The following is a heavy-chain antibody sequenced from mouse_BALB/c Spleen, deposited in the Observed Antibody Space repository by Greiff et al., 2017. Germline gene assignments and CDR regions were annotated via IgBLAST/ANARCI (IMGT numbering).Heavy chain of an antibody. Sequence: EVKLVESGGGLVKPGGSLKLSCAASGFAFSSYDMSWVRQTPEKRLEWVAYISSGGSYTYYPDSVKGRFTISRDNAKNTLYLQMSSLRSEDTAMYYCARRAAYYFDYWGQGTTLTVSS. CDR1: GFAFSSYD. V-gene: IGHV5-9*02. J-gene: IGHJ2*01. CDR3: ARRAAYYFDY. CDR2: ISSGGSYT. D-gene: IGHD1-2*01.